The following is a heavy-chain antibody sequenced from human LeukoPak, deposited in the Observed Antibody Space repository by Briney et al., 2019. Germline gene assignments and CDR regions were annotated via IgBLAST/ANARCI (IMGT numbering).Heavy chain of an antibody. J-gene: IGHJ4*02. CDR1: GGSISSGSYY. D-gene: IGHD3-22*01. V-gene: IGHV4-61*02. CDR3: ARDQYYYDSSGYRFDY. CDR2: IYTSGST. Sequence: PSETLSLTCTVSGGSISSGSYYWSWIRQPPGKGLEWIGRIYTSGSTNYNPSLKSRVTMSVDTSKNQFSLKLSSVTAADTAVYYCARDQYYYDSSGYRFDYWGQGTLVTVSS.